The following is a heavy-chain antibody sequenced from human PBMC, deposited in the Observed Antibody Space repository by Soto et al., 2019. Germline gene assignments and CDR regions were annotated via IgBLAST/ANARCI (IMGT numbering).Heavy chain of an antibody. CDR1: GYSFTSYW. Sequence: PGESLKISCKGSGYSFTSYWISWVRQMPGKGLEWMGRIDPSDSYTNYSPSFQGHVTISADKSISTAYLQWSSLKASDTAMYYCARHSGFWSGYYKGYYYYGMDVWGQGTTVTVSS. D-gene: IGHD3-3*01. J-gene: IGHJ6*02. CDR3: ARHSGFWSGYYKGYYYYGMDV. CDR2: IDPSDSYT. V-gene: IGHV5-10-1*01.